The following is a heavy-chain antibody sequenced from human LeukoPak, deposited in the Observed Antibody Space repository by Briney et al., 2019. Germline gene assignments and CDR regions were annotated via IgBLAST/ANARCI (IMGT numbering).Heavy chain of an antibody. J-gene: IGHJ4*02. CDR1: GFTFSDYY. CDR3: AKEMVRGVIFPFDY. Sequence: GGSLRLSCAASGFTFSDYYMSWIRQAPGKGLEWVSYISSSGSTIYYADSVKGRFTISRDNAKNSLYLQMNSLRAEDTAVYYCAKEMVRGVIFPFDYWGQGTLVTVSS. D-gene: IGHD3-10*01. V-gene: IGHV3-11*04. CDR2: ISSSGSTI.